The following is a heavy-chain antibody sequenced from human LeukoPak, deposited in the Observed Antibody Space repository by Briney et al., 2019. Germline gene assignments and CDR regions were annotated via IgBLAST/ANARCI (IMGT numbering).Heavy chain of an antibody. Sequence: SETLSLACTVSGGSISSYYWSWIRQPPGKGLEWIGNIYYSGSTIYNPSLKSRVTMSVDTSKNQFSLNLTSVTAADTAVYYCAREGKLTGYFGGLGFNYWGQGTLVTVSS. CDR3: AREGKLTGYFGGLGFNY. V-gene: IGHV4-59*01. CDR1: GGSISSYY. J-gene: IGHJ4*02. CDR2: IYYSGST. D-gene: IGHD6-19*01.